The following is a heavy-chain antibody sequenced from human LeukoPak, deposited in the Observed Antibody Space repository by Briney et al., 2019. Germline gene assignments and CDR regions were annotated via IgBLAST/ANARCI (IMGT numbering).Heavy chain of an antibody. CDR3: ARVYCSGGSCYGYSYGYFDY. CDR2: INWNGGST. D-gene: IGHD2-15*01. CDR1: GFTFDDYG. V-gene: IGHV3-20*04. J-gene: IGHJ4*02. Sequence: GGSLRLPCAASGFTFDDYGMSWVRQAPGKGLEWVSGINWNGGSTGYADSVKGRFTISRDNAKNSLYLQMNSLRAEDTALYYCARVYCSGGSCYGYSYGYFDYWGQGTLVTVSS.